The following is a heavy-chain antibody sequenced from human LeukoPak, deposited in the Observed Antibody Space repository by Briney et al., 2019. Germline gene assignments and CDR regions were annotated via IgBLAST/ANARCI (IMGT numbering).Heavy chain of an antibody. Sequence: ASVKVSCKASGGTFTSYAISWVRQAPGQGLEWMGRINPNSGGTNYAQKFQGRVTMTRDTSISTAYMELSRLRSDDTAVYYCARLAAADRDVDYWGQGTLVTVSS. D-gene: IGHD6-13*01. CDR3: ARLAAADRDVDY. J-gene: IGHJ4*02. CDR2: INPNSGGT. CDR1: GGTFTSYA. V-gene: IGHV1-2*06.